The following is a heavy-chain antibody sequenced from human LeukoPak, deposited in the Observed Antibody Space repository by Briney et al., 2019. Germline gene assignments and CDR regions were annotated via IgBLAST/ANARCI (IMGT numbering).Heavy chain of an antibody. Sequence: PSETLSLTCTVSGYSISSGYYWGWIRQPPGKGLEWIGSIYHSGSTYYNPSLKSRVTISVDTSKNQFSLKLSSVTAADTAVYYCARVPLRYFDWSSLLWGQGTLVTVSS. CDR1: GYSISSGYY. CDR2: IYHSGST. D-gene: IGHD3-9*01. V-gene: IGHV4-38-2*02. J-gene: IGHJ4*02. CDR3: ARVPLRYFDWSSLL.